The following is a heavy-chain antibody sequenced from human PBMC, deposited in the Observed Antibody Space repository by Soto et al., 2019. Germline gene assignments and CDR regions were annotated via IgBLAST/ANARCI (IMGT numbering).Heavy chain of an antibody. CDR1: GYTLTELS. J-gene: IGHJ6*02. Sequence: ASVKVSCQVSGYTLTELSMHWVRQAPGKGLEWMGGFDPEDGETIYAQKFQGRVTMTEDTSTDTAYMELSSLRSEDTAVYYCAGSGSTSSSGYYYYGMDVWGQGTTVTVSS. D-gene: IGHD3-10*01. V-gene: IGHV1-24*01. CDR2: FDPEDGET. CDR3: AGSGSTSSSGYYYYGMDV.